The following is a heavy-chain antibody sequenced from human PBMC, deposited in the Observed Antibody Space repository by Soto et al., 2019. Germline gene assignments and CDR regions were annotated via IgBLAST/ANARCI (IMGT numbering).Heavy chain of an antibody. CDR3: ASCWYDFWSGYYRSPYYYYYYMDV. Sequence: ASVKVSCKASGYTFTSYDINWVRQATGQGLEWMGWMNPNSGNTGYAQKFQGRVTMTRNTSISTAYMELSSLRSEDTAVYYCASCWYDFWSGYYRSPYYYYYYMDVWGKGTTVTVSS. D-gene: IGHD3-3*01. CDR1: GYTFTSYD. J-gene: IGHJ6*03. V-gene: IGHV1-8*01. CDR2: MNPNSGNT.